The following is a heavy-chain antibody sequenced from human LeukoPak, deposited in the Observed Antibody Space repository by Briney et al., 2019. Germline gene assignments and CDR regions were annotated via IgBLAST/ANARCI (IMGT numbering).Heavy chain of an antibody. CDR3: AKYEGTGKGYLGP. CDR2: ISGSGSTI. D-gene: IGHD5-18*01. Sequence: GGSLRLSCVASGFTFSDYYMSWFRQAPGKGLEWVSYISGSGSTIYYADSVKGRFTISRDNAKNSLYPQMNSLRAEDTAVYYCAKYEGTGKGYLGPWGQGTLVTVSS. J-gene: IGHJ5*02. V-gene: IGHV3-11*01. CDR1: GFTFSDYY.